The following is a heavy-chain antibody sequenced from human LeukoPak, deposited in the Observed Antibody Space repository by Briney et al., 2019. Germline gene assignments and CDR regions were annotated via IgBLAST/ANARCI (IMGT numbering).Heavy chain of an antibody. D-gene: IGHD6-19*01. Sequence: VRSLRLSCAASGFTFSSYGMHCVRQAPGKGLEWVAVISYDGSNKYYADSVKGRFTISRDNSKNTLYLQMNSLRAEGTAVYYCAGGGIAVAANYWGQGTLVTVSS. CDR1: GFTFSSYG. V-gene: IGHV3-30*03. CDR3: AGGGIAVAANY. J-gene: IGHJ4*02. CDR2: ISYDGSNK.